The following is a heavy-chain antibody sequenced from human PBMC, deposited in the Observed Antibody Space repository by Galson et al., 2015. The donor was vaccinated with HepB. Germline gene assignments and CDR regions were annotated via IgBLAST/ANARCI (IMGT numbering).Heavy chain of an antibody. Sequence: QSGAEVTKPGESLKISSTGSGYSFTSYWIGWVRQMPGKALEWMGIIYPGDSDTRYSPSFQGQVTISADKSISTAYLQWSSLKASDPAMYYCARPTSGYDGRDAFDSWGQGTMVTVSS. V-gene: IGHV5-51*01. D-gene: IGHD5-12*01. CDR1: GYSFTSYW. CDR3: ARPTSGYDGRDAFDS. J-gene: IGHJ3*02. CDR2: IYPGDSDT.